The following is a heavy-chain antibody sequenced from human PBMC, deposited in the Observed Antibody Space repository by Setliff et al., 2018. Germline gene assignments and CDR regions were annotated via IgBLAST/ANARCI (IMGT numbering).Heavy chain of an antibody. D-gene: IGHD1-26*01. V-gene: IGHV5-51*01. J-gene: IGHJ4*02. CDR2: IYPGNSET. CDR3: ARAVDGGTYYGTRPYYSDF. CDR1: GYSFTRYW. Sequence: PGESLKISCKGSGYSFTRYWIVWVRQMPGKGLESMGSIYPGNSETGYSPSFQGQVTISADKSINTAYVQWDSLRASDTAIYYCARAVDGGTYYGTRPYYSDFWGQGTLVTVSS.